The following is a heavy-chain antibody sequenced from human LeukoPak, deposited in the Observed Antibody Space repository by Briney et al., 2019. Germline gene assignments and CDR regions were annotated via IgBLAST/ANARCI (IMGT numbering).Heavy chain of an antibody. V-gene: IGHV4-59*08. J-gene: IGHJ3*02. Sequence: SETLSLTCIVSGGSISGYAWSWIRQPPGKGLEWIGFLYHSGGTNYSPPFKSRVTISVDPSKNQVSLKLSSVTAADTAVYYCARQPPSTAGAFDIWGQGTMVTVSS. CDR1: GGSISGYA. CDR2: LYHSGGT. CDR3: ARQPPSTAGAFDI. D-gene: IGHD2-2*01.